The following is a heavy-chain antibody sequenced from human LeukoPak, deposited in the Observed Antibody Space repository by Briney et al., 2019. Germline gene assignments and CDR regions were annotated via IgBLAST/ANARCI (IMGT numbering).Heavy chain of an antibody. D-gene: IGHD2-2*01. V-gene: IGHV4-31*03. CDR3: ARERRSXXLDSNWFDP. J-gene: IGHJ5*02. CDR1: GGSISSGGYY. Sequence: PSQTLSLTCTVSGGSISSGGYYWSWIRQHPGKGLEWIGYIYYSGSTYYNPSLKSRVTISVDTSKNQFSLKLSSVTAADTAVYYCARERRSXXLDSNWFDPWGQGTLVTVSS. CDR2: IYYSGST.